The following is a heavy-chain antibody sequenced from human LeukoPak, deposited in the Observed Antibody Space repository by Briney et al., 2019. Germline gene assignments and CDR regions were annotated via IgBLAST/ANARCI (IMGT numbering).Heavy chain of an antibody. CDR1: GYTFTGYY. V-gene: IGHV1-2*02. Sequence: ASVKVSCKASGYTFTGYYMHWVRQAPGQGLEWMGWINPNSGGTNYAQKFQGRVTMTRDTSISTAYMELSRLRSDDTAVYYCARDRKPDNYDYVWGSYRTDYFDYWGQGTLVTVSS. CDR2: INPNSGGT. CDR3: ARDRKPDNYDYVWGSYRTDYFDY. J-gene: IGHJ4*02. D-gene: IGHD3-16*02.